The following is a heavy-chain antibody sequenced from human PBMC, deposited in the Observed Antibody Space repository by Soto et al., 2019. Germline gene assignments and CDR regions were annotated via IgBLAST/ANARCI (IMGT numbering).Heavy chain of an antibody. CDR1: GGTFSSYA. J-gene: IGHJ6*02. Sequence: QVQLVQSGAEVKKPGSSVKVSCKASGGTFSSYAISWVRQAPGQGLEWMGGIIPIFGTANYAQKFQGRVTITADESTSTAYMELSSLRSEDTAVYYCARATSITMGRGVNYYGMDVWGQGTTVTVSS. V-gene: IGHV1-69*01. D-gene: IGHD3-10*01. CDR3: ARATSITMGRGVNYYGMDV. CDR2: IIPIFGTA.